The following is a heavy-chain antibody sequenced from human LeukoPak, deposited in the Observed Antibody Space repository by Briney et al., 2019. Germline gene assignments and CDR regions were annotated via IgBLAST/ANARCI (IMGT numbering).Heavy chain of an antibody. CDR3: ARHEADYSNYGVVWYYYYGMDV. V-gene: IGHV4-4*07. CDR2: IYTSGST. J-gene: IGHJ6*02. CDR1: GGSISSYY. Sequence: SETLSLTCTVSGGSISSYYWSWIRQPAGKGLEWIGRIYTSGSTNYNPSLKSRVTISVDTSKNQFSLKLSSVTAADTAVYYCARHEADYSNYGVVWYYYYGMDVWGQGTTVTVSS. D-gene: IGHD4-11*01.